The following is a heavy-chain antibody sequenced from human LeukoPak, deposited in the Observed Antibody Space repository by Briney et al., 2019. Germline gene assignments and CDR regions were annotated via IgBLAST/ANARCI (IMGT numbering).Heavy chain of an antibody. CDR1: GFSISSGSYY. J-gene: IGHJ5*02. D-gene: IGHD2-15*01. Sequence: PSETLSLTCTVSGFSISSGSYYWGWLRQPAGKGLEWIVRIYTSGSTNYNPSLKSRITISVDTSKNQFSLKLSSVTAADTAVYYCARDRGGSGHWFDPWGQGTLVTVSS. CDR3: ARDRGGSGHWFDP. CDR2: IYTSGST. V-gene: IGHV4-61*02.